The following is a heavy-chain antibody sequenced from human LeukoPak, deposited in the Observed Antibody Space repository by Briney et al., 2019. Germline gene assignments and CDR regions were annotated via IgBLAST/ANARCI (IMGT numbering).Heavy chain of an antibody. CDR2: ISHSGST. D-gene: IGHD5-18*01. CDR1: GGSFSGYY. CDR3: ARGGYSYGLR. Sequence: PSETLSLTCAVYGGSFSGYYWSWIRQPPGKGLEWIGEISHSGSTNYNPSLKSRVTISVDTSKNQFSLKLSSVTAADTAVYYCARGGYSYGLRWGQGTLVTVSS. V-gene: IGHV4-34*01. J-gene: IGHJ4*02.